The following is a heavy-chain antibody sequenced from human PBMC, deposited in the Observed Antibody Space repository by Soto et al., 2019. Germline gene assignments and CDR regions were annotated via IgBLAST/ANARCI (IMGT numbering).Heavy chain of an antibody. D-gene: IGHD5-12*01. Sequence: GSLRLSCAASGFTFSNAWMSWVRQAPGKGLEWVGRIKSKTDGGTTDYAAPVKGRFTISRDDSKNTLYLQMNSLKTEDTAVYYCTTDRVATGPYYYYYYMDVWGKGTTVTVSS. J-gene: IGHJ6*03. V-gene: IGHV3-15*01. CDR1: GFTFSNAW. CDR3: TTDRVATGPYYYYYYMDV. CDR2: IKSKTDGGTT.